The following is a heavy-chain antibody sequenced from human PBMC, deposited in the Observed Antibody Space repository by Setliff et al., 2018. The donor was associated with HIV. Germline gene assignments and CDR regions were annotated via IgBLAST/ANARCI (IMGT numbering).Heavy chain of an antibody. D-gene: IGHD1-26*01. J-gene: IGHJ6*03. CDR2: INHSGST. Sequence: PSETLSLTCTVSGGSISSYYWIWIRQPPGKGLEWIGEINHSGSTHYNPSLKSRFIISVDTSKNQFSLKVNSMTAADTAVYYCARGARLLAAYSDRWDYFYMAVWGKGTTVTVSS. CDR1: GGSISSYY. V-gene: IGHV4-34*01. CDR3: ARGARLLAAYSDRWDYFYMAV.